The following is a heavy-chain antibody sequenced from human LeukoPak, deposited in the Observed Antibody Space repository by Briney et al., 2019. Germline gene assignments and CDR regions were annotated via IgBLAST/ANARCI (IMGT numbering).Heavy chain of an antibody. D-gene: IGHD4-17*01. CDR2: IYTSGST. CDR3: ARGKRDDYGDPHFDY. J-gene: IGHJ4*02. V-gene: IGHV4-61*02. CDR1: GGSISSGSYY. Sequence: SQTLSLTCTVSGGSISSGSYYWSWIRQPAGKGLEWIGRIYTSGSTNYNPSLRSRVTISVDTSKNQFSLKLSSVTAADTAVYYCARGKRDDYGDPHFDYWGQGTLVTVSS.